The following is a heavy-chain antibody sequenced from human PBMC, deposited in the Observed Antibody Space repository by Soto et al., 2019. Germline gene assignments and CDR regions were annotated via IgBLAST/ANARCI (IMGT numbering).Heavy chain of an antibody. CDR1: GGSFSGYY. CDR3: KGARADRDCTNGVCCDY. V-gene: IGHV4-34*01. Sequence: PSETLSLTCAVYGGSFSGYYWSWIRQPPGKGLEWIGEINHSGSTNYNPSLKSRVTISVDTSKNQFSLKLSSVTAADTAVYYCKGARADRDCTNGVCCDYWGQGTLVTVSS. J-gene: IGHJ4*02. D-gene: IGHD2-8*01. CDR2: INHSGST.